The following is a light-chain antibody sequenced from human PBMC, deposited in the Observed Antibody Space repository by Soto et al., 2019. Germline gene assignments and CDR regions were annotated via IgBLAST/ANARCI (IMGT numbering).Light chain of an antibody. CDR2: RND. J-gene: IGLJ2*01. V-gene: IGLV1-47*01. CDR1: TSNIGRNY. Sequence: QSVLTQPPSASGTPGQRVTISCSGSTSNIGRNYVYWYQQLPGTAPKLLIYRNDQRPSGVPVRFSGSKSGTSASLAISGLRSDDEADYYCAAWDDSLSDVLFGGGTQLTVL. CDR3: AAWDDSLSDVL.